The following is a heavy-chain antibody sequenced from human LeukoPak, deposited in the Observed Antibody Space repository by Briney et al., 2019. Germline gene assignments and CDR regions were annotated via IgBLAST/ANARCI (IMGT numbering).Heavy chain of an antibody. V-gene: IGHV4-39*07. CDR3: ATLTSWFGWFDP. CDR2: IYYSGST. J-gene: IGHJ5*02. Sequence: SETLSLTCTVSGGSISSSSYYWGWIRQPPGKGLEWIGSIYYSGSTYYNPSLKSRVTISVDTSKNQFSLKLSSVTAADTAVYYCATLTSWFGWFDPWGQGALVTVSS. CDR1: GGSISSSSYY. D-gene: IGHD3-10*01.